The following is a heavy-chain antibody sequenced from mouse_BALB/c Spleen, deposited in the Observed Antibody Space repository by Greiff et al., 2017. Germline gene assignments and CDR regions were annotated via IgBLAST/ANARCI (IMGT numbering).Heavy chain of an antibody. D-gene: IGHD1-1*01. V-gene: IGHV1-9*01. CDR3: ARGAITTVGDY. J-gene: IGHJ4*01. Sequence: QVQLQQSGAELMKPGASVKISCKATGYTFSSYWIEWVKQRPGHGLEWIGEILPGSGSTNYNEKFKGKATFTADTSSNTAYMQLSSLTSEDSAVYYCARGAITTVGDYWGQGTSVTVSS. CDR1: GYTFSSYW. CDR2: ILPGSGST.